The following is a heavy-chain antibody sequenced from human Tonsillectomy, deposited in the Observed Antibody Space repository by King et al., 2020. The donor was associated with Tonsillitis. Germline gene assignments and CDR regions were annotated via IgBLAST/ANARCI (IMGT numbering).Heavy chain of an antibody. Sequence: VQLVESGGGLVQPGGSLRLSCAASGFTFSSYWMSWVRQAPGKGLEWVANVKEDGSEKYYVDSVKGRFTISRDNAKDSLYLQMNSLRAEDTAVYYCARGWIQLWPFDYWGQGTLVTVSS. J-gene: IGHJ4*02. V-gene: IGHV3-7*03. CDR1: GFTFSSYW. D-gene: IGHD5-18*01. CDR3: ARGWIQLWPFDY. CDR2: VKEDGSEK.